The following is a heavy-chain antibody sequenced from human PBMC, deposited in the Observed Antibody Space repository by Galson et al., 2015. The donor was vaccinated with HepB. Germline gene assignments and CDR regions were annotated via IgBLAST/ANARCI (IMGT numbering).Heavy chain of an antibody. D-gene: IGHD3-22*01. CDR1: GGSISSYY. Sequence: SETLSLTCTVSGGSISSYYWSWIRQPPGKGLEWIGYIYYSGSTNYNPSLKSRVTISVDTSKNQFSLKLSSVTAADTAVYYCARQPYYDSSGYYLDYWGQGTLVTVSS. CDR3: ARQPYYDSSGYYLDY. CDR2: IYYSGST. V-gene: IGHV4-59*08. J-gene: IGHJ4*02.